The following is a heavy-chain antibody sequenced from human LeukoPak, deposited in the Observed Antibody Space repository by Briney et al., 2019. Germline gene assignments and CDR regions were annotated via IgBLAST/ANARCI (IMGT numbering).Heavy chain of an antibody. J-gene: IGHJ4*02. CDR2: IWYDGSNK. CDR3: ARSADFMITFGGAIDPTDY. V-gene: IGHV3-33*01. Sequence: GGSLRLSCAASGFTFSSHGMHWVRQAPGKGLEWVAVIWYDGSNKYYVDSVKGRFTISRDNSKNTLYLQMNSLRAEDTAVYYCARSADFMITFGGAIDPTDYWGQGTLVTVSS. CDR1: GFTFSSHG. D-gene: IGHD3-16*02.